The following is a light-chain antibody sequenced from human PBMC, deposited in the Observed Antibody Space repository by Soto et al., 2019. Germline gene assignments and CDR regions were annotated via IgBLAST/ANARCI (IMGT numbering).Light chain of an antibody. Sequence: QSVLTQPPSVSGAPGQRVTISCTGSSSTIGAGYDVHWYQQLPGTVPKVLIYGNSNRPSGVPDRFSGSKSGTSASLAITGLQAEDEADYYCQSYDSSLSAVVFGGGTKLTVL. CDR2: GNS. CDR3: QSYDSSLSAVV. V-gene: IGLV1-40*01. J-gene: IGLJ2*01. CDR1: SSTIGAGYD.